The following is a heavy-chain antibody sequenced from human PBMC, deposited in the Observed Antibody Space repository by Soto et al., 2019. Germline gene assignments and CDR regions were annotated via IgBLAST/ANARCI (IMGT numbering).Heavy chain of an antibody. CDR2: IYYSGTT. Sequence: PSETLPLTCAVSGYSISSSNWWGWIRQPPGKGLEWIGYIYYSGTTYYNPSLKSRVTMSVDTSKNQFSLKLTSVTAVDTAVYYCARHGNGVTSEWGQGTLVTVSS. D-gene: IGHD2-8*01. J-gene: IGHJ4*02. CDR3: ARHGNGVTSE. CDR1: GYSISSSNW. V-gene: IGHV4-28*01.